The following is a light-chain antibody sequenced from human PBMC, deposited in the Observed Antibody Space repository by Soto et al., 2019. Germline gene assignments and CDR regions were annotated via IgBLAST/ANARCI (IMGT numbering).Light chain of an antibody. V-gene: IGKV3-15*01. J-gene: IGKJ1*01. CDR2: GAS. CDR3: RQYNNWWT. CDR1: QSVSSN. Sequence: EILMTHSPAPLSVSPGERATLSCRASQSVSSNVAWYQQKPGQAPRLLIYGASTRATGIPARFSGSGSGTEFTLTISSLQSEDFAVYYCRQYNNWWTFGQGTKVEIK.